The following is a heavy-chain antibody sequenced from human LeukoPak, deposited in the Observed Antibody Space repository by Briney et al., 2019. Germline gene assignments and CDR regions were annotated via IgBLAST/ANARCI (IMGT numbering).Heavy chain of an antibody. Sequence: GGSLRLSCAASGFTVSSNYVSWVRQAPGKGLEWVSYISSSGSTIYYADLVKGRFTISRDNAKNSLYLQMNSLRAEDTAVYYCARFGYYDSSGYYYQNVDYWGQGTLVTVSS. CDR2: ISSSGSTI. CDR3: ARFGYYDSSGYYYQNVDY. CDR1: GFTVSSNY. J-gene: IGHJ4*02. D-gene: IGHD3-22*01. V-gene: IGHV3-11*04.